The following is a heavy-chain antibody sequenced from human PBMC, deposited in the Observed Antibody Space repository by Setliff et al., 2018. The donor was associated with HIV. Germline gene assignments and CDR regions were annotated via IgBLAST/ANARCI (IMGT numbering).Heavy chain of an antibody. CDR2: IYPGGARR. D-gene: IGHD5-12*01. Sequence: ASVKVSCKASGYTFTNYYMHWVRQAPGQGLEWMGIIYPGGARRSYAQKFQGRVTMTWDTSTSTVYMELSSLRSKDTAFYYCARSAHDSETGYWGQGTLVTVSS. J-gene: IGHJ4*02. V-gene: IGHV1-46*01. CDR1: GYTFTNYY. CDR3: ARSAHDSETGY.